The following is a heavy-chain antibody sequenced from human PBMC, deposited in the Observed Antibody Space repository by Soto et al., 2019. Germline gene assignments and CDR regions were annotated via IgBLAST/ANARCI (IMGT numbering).Heavy chain of an antibody. J-gene: IGHJ4*02. V-gene: IGHV3-21*01. CDR1: GFTFSSYS. D-gene: IGHD2-15*01. CDR3: VRALGYCSGGSCYPYYFDY. Sequence: GGSLRLSCAASGFTFSSYSMNWVRQAPGKGLEWVSSISSSSSYIYYADSVKGRFTISRDNAKNSLYLQMNSLRAEDTAVYYCVRALGYCSGGSCYPYYFDYWGQGTRVTVSS. CDR2: ISSSSSYI.